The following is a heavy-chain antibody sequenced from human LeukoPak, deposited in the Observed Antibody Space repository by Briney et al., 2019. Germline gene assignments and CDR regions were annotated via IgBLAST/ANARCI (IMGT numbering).Heavy chain of an antibody. CDR2: INPNSGGT. CDR1: GYTFTGYY. V-gene: IGHV1-2*02. CDR3: ARDRGAFGNYYYYYMDV. J-gene: IGHJ6*03. Sequence: ASVKVSCKASGYTFTGYYMHWVRQAPGQGLEWMGWINPNSGGTNYAQKFQGRVTMTRDTSISTAYMELSRLRSDDTAVYYCARDRGAFGNYYYYYMDVWGKGTTVTVSS. D-gene: IGHD3-16*01.